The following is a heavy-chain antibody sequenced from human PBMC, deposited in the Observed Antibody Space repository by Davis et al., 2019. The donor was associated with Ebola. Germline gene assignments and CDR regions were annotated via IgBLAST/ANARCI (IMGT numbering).Heavy chain of an antibody. Sequence: PWGSLRLSCVASGFTFATYWMNWVRQAPGKGLEWVANIKQNGSEKNYVDSVRGRFIISRDNANNTLYLQMNSLRAEDTAVYYCARDVLGLYGMDLWGQGTTVTVSS. CDR1: GFTFATYW. V-gene: IGHV3-7*03. J-gene: IGHJ6*02. CDR3: ARDVLGLYGMDL. D-gene: IGHD6-19*01. CDR2: IKQNGSEK.